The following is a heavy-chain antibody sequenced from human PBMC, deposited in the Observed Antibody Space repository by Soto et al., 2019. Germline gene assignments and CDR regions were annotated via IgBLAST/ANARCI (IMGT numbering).Heavy chain of an antibody. J-gene: IGHJ5*02. CDR2: IYYSGST. CDR3: ARQGEVTTVLNWFDP. CDR1: GGSISRSSYY. Sequence: QLQLQESGPGLVKPSETLSLTCTVSGGSISRSSYYWGWIRQPPGKGLEWIGSIYYSGSTYYNPSLKSRVPISVDTSKHQFSLKLSSVTAADTAVYYCARQGEVTTVLNWFDPWGQGTLVTVSS. V-gene: IGHV4-39*01. D-gene: IGHD4-17*01.